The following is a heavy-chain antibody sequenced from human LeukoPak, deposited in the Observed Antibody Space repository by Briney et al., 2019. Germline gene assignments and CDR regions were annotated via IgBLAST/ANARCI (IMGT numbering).Heavy chain of an antibody. Sequence: PSETLSLTCAVSGGSISSSNWWSWVRQPPGKGLEWIGEINHSGSTNYNPSLKSRVTISVDTSKNQFSLKLSSVTAADTAVYYCARKGSFQYYYDSSGLGVTYYFDYWGQGTLVTVSS. CDR1: GGSISSSNW. CDR2: INHSGST. D-gene: IGHD3-22*01. J-gene: IGHJ4*02. CDR3: ARKGSFQYYYDSSGLGVTYYFDY. V-gene: IGHV4-4*02.